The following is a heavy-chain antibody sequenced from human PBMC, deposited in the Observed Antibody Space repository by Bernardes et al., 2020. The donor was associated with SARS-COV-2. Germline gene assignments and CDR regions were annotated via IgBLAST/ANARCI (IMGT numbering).Heavy chain of an antibody. J-gene: IGHJ6*02. CDR1: GGSFSGYY. V-gene: IGHV4-34*01. CDR2: INHSGST. CDR3: ASTGAGYYYYYGMDV. D-gene: IGHD7-27*01. Sequence: SETLSLTCAVYGGSFSGYYWSWIRQPPGKGLEWIGEINHSGSTNYNPSLKSRVTISVDTSKNQFSLKLSSVTAADTAVYYCASTGAGYYYYYGMDVWGQGTTVTVSS.